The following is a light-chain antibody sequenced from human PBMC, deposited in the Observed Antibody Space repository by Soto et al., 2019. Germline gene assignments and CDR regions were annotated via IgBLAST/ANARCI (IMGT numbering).Light chain of an antibody. CDR1: QDISKY. Sequence: DIQMTQSPSSLSASVGDRVTIACQASQDISKYLNWYQFRPGQAPKLLIYDASNVETGVPSRFRGSGSGTHFSLTITSLQPEDVATYYCQQYDNLLALTFGGGTKVQIK. CDR2: DAS. CDR3: QQYDNLLALT. V-gene: IGKV1-33*01. J-gene: IGKJ4*01.